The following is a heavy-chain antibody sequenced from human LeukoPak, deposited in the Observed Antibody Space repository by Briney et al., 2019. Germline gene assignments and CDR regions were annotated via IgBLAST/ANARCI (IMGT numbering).Heavy chain of an antibody. D-gene: IGHD4-23*01. Sequence: SETLSLTCAVYGGSFSGYYWSWIRQPPGKGLEWIGEINHSGSTNYNPSLKSRVTISVDTSKNQFSLKLSSVTAADTVVYYCARHTSYGGTRWGQGTLVTVSS. J-gene: IGHJ1*01. CDR2: INHSGST. CDR3: ARHTSYGGTR. V-gene: IGHV4-34*01. CDR1: GGSFSGYY.